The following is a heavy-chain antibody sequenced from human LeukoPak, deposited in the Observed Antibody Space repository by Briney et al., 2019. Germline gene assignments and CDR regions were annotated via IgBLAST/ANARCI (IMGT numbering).Heavy chain of an antibody. CDR1: GDSISSYY. D-gene: IGHD3-16*01. Sequence: SETLSLTCTVSGDSISSYYWSWIRQPPGKGLECIGYIYYSGSTNYNPSLMSRVTISVDASKNQFSLKLNSVTAADTAVYYCARHLGARLGARGTFFDYWGQGTLVTVSS. CDR3: ARHLGARLGARGTFFDY. V-gene: IGHV4-59*08. J-gene: IGHJ4*02. CDR2: IYYSGST.